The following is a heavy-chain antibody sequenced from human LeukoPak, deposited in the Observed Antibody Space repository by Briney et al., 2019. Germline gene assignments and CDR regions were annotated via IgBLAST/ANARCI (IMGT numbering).Heavy chain of an antibody. CDR1: GFTFDDYA. CDR3: AQVKASYYFHSGSLGVDY. Sequence: PGGSLRLSCAASGFTFDDYAMHWVRQVPGRGLEWVSLISGDAGNTYYAESVKGRFTISRDNSKNSLYLQMNSMRAEDTALYYCAQVKASYYFHSGSLGVDYWGQGTLVTVSS. V-gene: IGHV3-43*02. D-gene: IGHD3-10*01. J-gene: IGHJ4*02. CDR2: ISGDAGNT.